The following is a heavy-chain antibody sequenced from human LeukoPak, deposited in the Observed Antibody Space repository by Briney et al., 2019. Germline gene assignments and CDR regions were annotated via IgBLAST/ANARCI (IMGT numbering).Heavy chain of an antibody. J-gene: IGHJ4*02. CDR3: ASGLRPFDY. Sequence: SETLSLTCTVSGGSISSYYWSWIRQPPGKGLEWIGYIYYSGSTNYNPSLKSRVTISVDTSKNQFSLKLSSVTAADTAIYYCASGLRPFDYWGQGTLVTV. V-gene: IGHV4-59*01. CDR2: IYYSGST. CDR1: GGSISSYY.